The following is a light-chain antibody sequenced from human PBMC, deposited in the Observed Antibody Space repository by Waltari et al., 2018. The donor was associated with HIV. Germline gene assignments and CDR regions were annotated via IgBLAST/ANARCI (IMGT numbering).Light chain of an antibody. CDR3: AAWDDSLKGGA. CDR1: TPTIRGNT. CDR2: SNN. J-gene: IGLJ1*01. V-gene: IGLV1-44*01. Sequence: QSVLAQPPSASGTPGQRVTLPCSGSTPTIRGNTVSWYHQLPGTAPKLLIYSNNERPSGVPDRLSGSTSGTSASLVISGLQSEDEADYYCAAWDDSLKGGAFGTGTKVTVL.